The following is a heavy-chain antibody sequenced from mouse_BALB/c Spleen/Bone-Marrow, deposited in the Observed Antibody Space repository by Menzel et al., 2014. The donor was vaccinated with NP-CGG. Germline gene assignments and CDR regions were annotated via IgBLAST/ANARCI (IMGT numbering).Heavy chain of an antibody. CDR3: ARDGLDY. V-gene: IGHV5-6*01. D-gene: IGHD2-3*01. Sequence: DVQLQESGGDLVKPGGSLKLSCAASGFTFSSYGMSWVRQTPDKRREWVGNISSGGSYTYYPDSVKGRFTISRDNAKNTLCLQMSSLKSEDTAMYYCARDGLDYWGQGTTLTVSS. J-gene: IGHJ2*01. CDR1: GFTFSSYG. CDR2: ISSGGSYT.